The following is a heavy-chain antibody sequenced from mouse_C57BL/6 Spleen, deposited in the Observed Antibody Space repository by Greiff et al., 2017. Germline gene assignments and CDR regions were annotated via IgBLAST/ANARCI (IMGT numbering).Heavy chain of an antibody. J-gene: IGHJ3*01. CDR1: GFSFTSYG. V-gene: IGHV2-2*01. CDR2: IWSGGST. CDR3: ASIYYGYDRGFAY. D-gene: IGHD2-2*01. Sequence: VQLQQSGPGLVQPSQCLSITCTVSGFSFTSYGVHWVRQSPGKGLEWLGVIWSGGSTDYNAAFISRLSISKDNSKSQVFFKMNSLQADDTAIYYCASIYYGYDRGFAYWGQGTLVTVSA.